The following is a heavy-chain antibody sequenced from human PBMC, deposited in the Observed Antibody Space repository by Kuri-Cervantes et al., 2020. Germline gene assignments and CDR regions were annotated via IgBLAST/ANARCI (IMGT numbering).Heavy chain of an antibody. D-gene: IGHD6-19*01. V-gene: IGHV4-61*01. CDR2: GYYTGST. Sequence: SETLSLTCTVSGGSVSSGTHYWSWIRQPPGKELEWIGYGYYTGSTNYNPSLKSRVTISLDTSKNQFSLKLSSVTAADTAVYYCARGFSYGGWDHWGQGTLVTVSS. CDR3: ARGFSYGGWDH. CDR1: GGSVSSGTHY. J-gene: IGHJ4*02.